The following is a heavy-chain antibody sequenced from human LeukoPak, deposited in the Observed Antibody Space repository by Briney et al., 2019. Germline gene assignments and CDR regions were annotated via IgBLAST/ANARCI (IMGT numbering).Heavy chain of an antibody. Sequence: ESLKISCKGSGYRFTNYWIGWVRQMPGKGLEWMGIIYPGDSDTRYSPSFQGQVTISADKSISTAYLQWSSLKASDTAMYYCARSEVPLWIDYWGQGTLLTVSS. V-gene: IGHV5-51*01. CDR2: IYPGDSDT. CDR1: GYRFTNYW. CDR3: ARSEVPLWIDY. D-gene: IGHD5-18*01. J-gene: IGHJ4*02.